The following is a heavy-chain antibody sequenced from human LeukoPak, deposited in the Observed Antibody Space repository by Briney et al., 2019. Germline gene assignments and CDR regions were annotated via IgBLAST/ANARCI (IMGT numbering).Heavy chain of an antibody. CDR3: AKWRGEGIAVSPGTDY. J-gene: IGHJ4*02. CDR2: ISYDGSNK. D-gene: IGHD6-19*01. CDR1: GSTFSSYA. V-gene: IGHV3-30-3*01. Sequence: PGGSLRLSCAASGSTFSSYAMHWVRQAPGKGLEWVAVISYDGSNKYYADSVKGRFTISRDNSKNTLYLQMNNLRSEDTAVYYCAKWRGEGIAVSPGTDYWGQGTLVTVSS.